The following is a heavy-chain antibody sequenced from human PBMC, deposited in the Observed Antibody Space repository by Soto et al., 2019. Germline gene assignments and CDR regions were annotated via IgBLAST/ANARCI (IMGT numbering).Heavy chain of an antibody. J-gene: IGHJ5*02. V-gene: IGHV3-23*01. CDR1: VFSFSSYT. D-gene: IGHD1-26*01. Sequence: WWSLRLSCLASVFSFSSYTMNWVRQAPGKGLEWVSGVSGNGGNTYCADSVKGRFSISRDNSKNTLYLQLNSLRAEDTAIYYCAKDRMGASGWFDPWGQGTPVTVSS. CDR3: AKDRMGASGWFDP. CDR2: VSGNGGNT.